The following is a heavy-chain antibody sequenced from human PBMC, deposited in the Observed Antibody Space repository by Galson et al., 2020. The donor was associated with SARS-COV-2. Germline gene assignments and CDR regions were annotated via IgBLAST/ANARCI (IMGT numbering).Heavy chain of an antibody. CDR3: AKDDLRFDWLFFDY. V-gene: IGHV3-23*01. CDR1: GFTFSSYA. D-gene: IGHD3-9*01. Sequence: GESLKISCAASGFTFSSYAMSWVRQAPGKGLEWVSAISGSGGSTYYADSVKGRFTISRDNSKNTLYLQMNSLRAEDTAVYYCAKDDLRFDWLFFDYWGQGTLVTVSS. CDR2: ISGSGGST. J-gene: IGHJ4*02.